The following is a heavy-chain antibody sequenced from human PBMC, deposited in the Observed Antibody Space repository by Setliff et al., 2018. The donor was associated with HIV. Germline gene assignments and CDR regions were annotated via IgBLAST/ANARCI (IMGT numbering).Heavy chain of an antibody. CDR2: IYYSGST. CDR1: GGSITSGTYY. Sequence: PSETLSLTCTVSGGSITSGTYYWSWIRQPAGKGLEWIGRIYYSGSTNYNPSLKSRVTISVDTSKSQFSLKLSSVTAEDTAIYYCARDRASSGYYARFDHWGQGTLVTVSS. J-gene: IGHJ4*02. CDR3: ARDRASSGYYARFDH. V-gene: IGHV4-61*02. D-gene: IGHD3-22*01.